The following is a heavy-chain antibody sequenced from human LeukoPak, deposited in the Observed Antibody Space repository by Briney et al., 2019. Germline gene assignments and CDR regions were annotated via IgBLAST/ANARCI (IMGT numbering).Heavy chain of an antibody. CDR3: ARDRSSGWYVYDY. J-gene: IGHJ4*02. V-gene: IGHV3-53*01. CDR1: GFTVSSNY. CDR2: IYSGSST. D-gene: IGHD6-19*01. Sequence: GGSLRLSCVASGFTVSSNYMSWVRQAPGKGLEWVSVIYSGSSTYYAESVKGRFTISRNTSKNTLYLQMNSLRAVDTAVYYCARDRSSGWYVYDYWGQGTLVTVSS.